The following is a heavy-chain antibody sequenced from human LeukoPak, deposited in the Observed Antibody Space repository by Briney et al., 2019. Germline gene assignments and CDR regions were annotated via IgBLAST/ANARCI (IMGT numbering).Heavy chain of an antibody. CDR1: GFTFRNYW. J-gene: IGHJ4*02. CDR2: IRGDEGDK. V-gene: IGHV3-7*03. CDR3: ARAVGGALDY. Sequence: GGSLRLSCTVSGFTFRNYWMAWVRQAPGKGLEWVSNIRGDEGDKNSVDSVKGRFTISRDNAKKSLYLQMNSLRVEDTAVYYCARAVGGALDYWGQGTLVTVAS. D-gene: IGHD4-17*01.